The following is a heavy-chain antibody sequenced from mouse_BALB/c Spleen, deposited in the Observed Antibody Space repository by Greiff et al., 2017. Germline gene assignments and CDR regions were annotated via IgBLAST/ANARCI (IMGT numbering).Heavy chain of an antibody. CDR2: IRLKSDNYAT. Sequence: EVKLEESGGGLVQPGGSMKLSCVASGFTFSSYWMSWVRQSPEKGLEWVAEIRLKSDNYATHYAESVKGKFTISRDDSKSRLYLQMNSLRAEDTGIYYCAFTTATFAYWGQGTLVTVSA. CDR1: GFTFSSYW. J-gene: IGHJ3*01. CDR3: AFTTATFAY. V-gene: IGHV6-3*01. D-gene: IGHD1-2*01.